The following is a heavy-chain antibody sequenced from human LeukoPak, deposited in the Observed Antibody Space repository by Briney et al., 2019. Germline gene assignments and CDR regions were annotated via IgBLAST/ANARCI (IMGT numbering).Heavy chain of an antibody. CDR2: ISWNSGSI. CDR1: GFTFDDYA. D-gene: IGHD1-26*01. Sequence: GGSLRLSCAASGFTFDDYAMHWVRQAPGKGVEWVSGISWNSGSIGYADSVKGRFTISRDNAKNTLYLQMNSLRAEDTAVYYCARGEWELYYFDYWGQGTLVTVSS. J-gene: IGHJ4*02. CDR3: ARGEWELYYFDY. V-gene: IGHV3-9*01.